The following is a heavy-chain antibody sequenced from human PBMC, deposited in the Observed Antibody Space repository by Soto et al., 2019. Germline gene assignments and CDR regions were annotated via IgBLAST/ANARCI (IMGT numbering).Heavy chain of an antibody. Sequence: GGSLRLSCAASGFTFSSYEMDWVRQAPGKGLEWVAYISSSGTILYGDSVKGRFTISRDNADNSLYLQMNSLTAEDTAVYYCTKEKSVMYSGYDAFDIWGRGTMVTVSS. D-gene: IGHD5-12*01. CDR3: TKEKSVMYSGYDAFDI. CDR2: ISSSGTI. V-gene: IGHV3-48*03. J-gene: IGHJ3*02. CDR1: GFTFSSYE.